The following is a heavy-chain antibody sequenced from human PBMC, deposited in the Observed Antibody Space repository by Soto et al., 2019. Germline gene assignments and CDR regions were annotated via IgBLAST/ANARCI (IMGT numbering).Heavy chain of an antibody. CDR3: ARMMGGEYSSSSVY. D-gene: IGHD6-6*01. CDR1: GGSFSGYY. Sequence: SETLSLTCAVYGGSFSGYYWSWIRQPPGKGLEWIGEINHSGSTNYNPSLKSRVTISVDTSKNQFSLKLSSVTAADTAVYYCARMMGGEYSSSSVYWGQGTLVTVSS. J-gene: IGHJ4*02. CDR2: INHSGST. V-gene: IGHV4-34*01.